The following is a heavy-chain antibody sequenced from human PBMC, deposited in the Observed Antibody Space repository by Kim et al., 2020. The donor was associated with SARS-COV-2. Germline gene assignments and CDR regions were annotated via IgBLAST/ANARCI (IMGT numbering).Heavy chain of an antibody. CDR1: GYSFTSYW. J-gene: IGHJ4*02. V-gene: IGHV5-51*01. Sequence: GESLQISCKGSGYSFTSYWIGWVRQMPGKGLEWMGIIYPGDSDTRYSPSFQGQVTISADKSISTAYLQWSSLKASDTAMYYCARSSFSYYGSGSYGLFDYWGQGTLVTVSS. CDR3: ARSSFSYYGSGSYGLFDY. CDR2: IYPGDSDT. D-gene: IGHD3-10*01.